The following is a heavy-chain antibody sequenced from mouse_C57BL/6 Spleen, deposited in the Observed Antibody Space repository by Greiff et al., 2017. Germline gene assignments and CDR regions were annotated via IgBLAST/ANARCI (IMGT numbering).Heavy chain of an antibody. CDR1: GYSFTDYN. V-gene: IGHV1-39*01. Sequence: EVKLQESGPELVKPGASVKISCKASGYSFTDYNMNWVKQSNGKSLEWIGVINPNYGTTSYNQKFKGKATLTVDQSSSTAYMQLNSLTSEDSAVYYCARGGIISGLPRPFAYWGQGTLVTVSA. CDR2: INPNYGTT. J-gene: IGHJ3*01. CDR3: ARGGIISGLPRPFAY. D-gene: IGHD3-1*01.